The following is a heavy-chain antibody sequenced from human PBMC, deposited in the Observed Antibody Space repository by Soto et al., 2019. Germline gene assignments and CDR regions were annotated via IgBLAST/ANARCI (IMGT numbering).Heavy chain of an antibody. D-gene: IGHD3-3*01. Sequence: GGSLRLSCAASGFTVSSNFMSWVRQAPGKGLEWVSVIYSGGDTYYGDSVKGRFTISRDNSKNTLYLQMNSLRAEDTAVYYCARPQEDFWIGPLAYWGQGTLVTVSS. CDR2: IYSGGDT. V-gene: IGHV3-53*01. CDR1: GFTVSSNF. CDR3: ARPQEDFWIGPLAY. J-gene: IGHJ4*02.